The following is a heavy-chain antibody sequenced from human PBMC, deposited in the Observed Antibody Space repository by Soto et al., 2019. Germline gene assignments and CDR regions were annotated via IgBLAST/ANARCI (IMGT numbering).Heavy chain of an antibody. CDR3: ARQFDSDTTGYYYAY. V-gene: IGHV1-69*13. J-gene: IGHJ4*02. CDR2: IMPIFGSA. CDR1: GGTFSRNT. D-gene: IGHD3-22*01. Sequence: ASVKVSCKASGGTFSRNTISWVRQAPGQGLEWMGGIMPIFGSANYAQKFQGRVTITADENTRTAYMELSRLRSEDTAVYYCARQFDSDTTGYYYAYWGQGTQVTVSS.